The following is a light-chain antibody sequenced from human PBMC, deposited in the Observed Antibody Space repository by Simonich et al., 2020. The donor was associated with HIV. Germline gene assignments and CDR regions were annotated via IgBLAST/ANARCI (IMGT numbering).Light chain of an antibody. CDR3: QQYNNGPPA. J-gene: IGKJ1*01. CDR1: QSVSSY. Sequence: EIVLTQSPATLSLSPGERATLSCRASQSVSSYLAWYQQKPGQAPRLLIYGASTRATGIPARFSGSGSGSGFTLTISSLQSEDFAVYYCQQYNNGPPAFGQGTKVEIK. CDR2: GAS. V-gene: IGKV3-15*01.